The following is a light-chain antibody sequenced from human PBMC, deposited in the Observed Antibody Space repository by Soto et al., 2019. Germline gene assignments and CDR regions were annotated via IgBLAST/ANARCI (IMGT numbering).Light chain of an antibody. Sequence: QSALTQPPSASGSPGQSVTISCTGTSRDVGGCHYVSWYQQHPGKAPKLMIYDVTKRPSGVPDRFSGSKSGNTASLTVSGLQAEDEADYYCSSYAGSNNLVVFGTGTKVTVL. CDR2: DVT. J-gene: IGLJ1*01. V-gene: IGLV2-8*01. CDR1: SRDVGGCHY. CDR3: SSYAGSNNLVV.